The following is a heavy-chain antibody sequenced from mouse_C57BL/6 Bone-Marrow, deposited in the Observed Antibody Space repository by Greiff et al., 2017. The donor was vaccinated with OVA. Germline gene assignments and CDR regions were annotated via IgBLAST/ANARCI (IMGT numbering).Heavy chain of an antibody. CDR3: ASPYGSSYKYYAMDY. Sequence: EVQGVESGGGLVKPGGSLKLSCAASGFTFSDYGMHWVRQAPEQGLEWVAYISSGSSTIYYADTVKGRFTISRDNAKNTLFLQMTSLRSEDTAMYYCASPYGSSYKYYAMDYWGQGTSVTVSS. D-gene: IGHD1-1*01. J-gene: IGHJ4*01. CDR2: ISSGSSTI. V-gene: IGHV5-17*01. CDR1: GFTFSDYG.